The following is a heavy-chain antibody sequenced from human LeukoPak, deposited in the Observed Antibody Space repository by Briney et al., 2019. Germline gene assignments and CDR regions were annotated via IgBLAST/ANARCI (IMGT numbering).Heavy chain of an antibody. CDR2: INYSGNT. V-gene: IGHV4-39*07. J-gene: IGHJ5*02. CDR3: AREVLGVDGSGSYFSPGWFDP. D-gene: IGHD3-10*01. CDR1: GGSISSSSYY. Sequence: SETLSLTCTVSGGSISSSSYYWVWIRQPPGKELEWIGSINYSGNTYYNPSVKSRVTISVDTSKNQFSLKVTSVTAADTAVYYCAREVLGVDGSGSYFSPGWFDPWGRGALVTVSS.